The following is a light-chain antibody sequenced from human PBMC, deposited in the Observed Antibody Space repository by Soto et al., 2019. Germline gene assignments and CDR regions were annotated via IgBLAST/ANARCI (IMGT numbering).Light chain of an antibody. J-gene: IGLJ1*01. CDR3: SSYAGNKKYV. Sequence: QSALTQPPSASGSPGQSVTISCTGTSSDIGAYKFVSWYQQHPGQAPKLILYEVSQRPSGVPDRFSGSKSDNTASLTVSGLQADDEADYYCSSYAGNKKYVFGSGTKVTV. V-gene: IGLV2-8*01. CDR1: SSDIGAYKF. CDR2: EVS.